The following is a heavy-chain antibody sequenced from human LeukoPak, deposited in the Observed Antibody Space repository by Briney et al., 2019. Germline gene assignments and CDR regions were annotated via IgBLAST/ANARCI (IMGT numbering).Heavy chain of an antibody. Sequence: ASVMVSCKASGYIFTSYYIHWVRQAPGQGLEWMGIINPSGGTTNYAQKLQGRITMTSDTSTSTVYMELSSLRSEDTAVYYCARDKGTSYLSSFDYWGQGTLVTVSS. CDR3: ARDKGTSYLSSFDY. J-gene: IGHJ4*02. D-gene: IGHD6-6*01. CDR2: INPSGGTT. V-gene: IGHV1-46*01. CDR1: GYIFTSYY.